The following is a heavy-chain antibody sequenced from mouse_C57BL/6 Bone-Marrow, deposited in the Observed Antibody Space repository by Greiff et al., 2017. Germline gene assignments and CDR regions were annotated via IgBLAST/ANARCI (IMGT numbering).Heavy chain of an antibody. J-gene: IGHJ3*01. V-gene: IGHV1-4*01. D-gene: IGHD2-2*01. Sequence: VQLQQSGAELARPGASVKMSCKASGYTFTSYTMHWVKQRPGKGLEWIGYINPSSGYTKYNQKFKDKATLTADKSSSTAYMQLSSLTSEDSAVYYCARVYYGYDGFAYWGQGTLVTVSA. CDR1: GYTFTSYT. CDR2: INPSSGYT. CDR3: ARVYYGYDGFAY.